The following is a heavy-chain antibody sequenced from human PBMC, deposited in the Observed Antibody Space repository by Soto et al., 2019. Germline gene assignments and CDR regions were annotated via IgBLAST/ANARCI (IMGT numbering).Heavy chain of an antibody. CDR3: ARDDKYYDSSAYYRSFDY. V-gene: IGHV3-30*04. CDR2: ISYDGRNK. CDR1: GFTFSTYS. J-gene: IGHJ4*02. D-gene: IGHD3-22*01. Sequence: QVQLVESGGGVVQPGRSLRLSCAASGFTFSTYSMHWVSQAPGKGLEWVAVISYDGRNKDYADSVKGRFTISRDNSKNTLYLQMNSLRPEDTAVYYCARDDKYYDSSAYYRSFDYWGQGTLVTVSS.